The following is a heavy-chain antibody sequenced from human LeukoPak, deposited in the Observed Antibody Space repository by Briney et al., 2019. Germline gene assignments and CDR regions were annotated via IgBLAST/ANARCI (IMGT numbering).Heavy chain of an antibody. CDR2: INHSGST. Sequence: SETLSLTCAVYGGSFSGYYWSWIRQPPGKGLEWIGEINHSGSTNYNPSLKSRVTISVDTSKNQFSLRLSSVTAADTAVYYCARGHGYSKKVDYWGQGTLVTVSS. D-gene: IGHD6-13*01. J-gene: IGHJ4*02. CDR3: ARGHGYSKKVDY. CDR1: GGSFSGYY. V-gene: IGHV4-34*01.